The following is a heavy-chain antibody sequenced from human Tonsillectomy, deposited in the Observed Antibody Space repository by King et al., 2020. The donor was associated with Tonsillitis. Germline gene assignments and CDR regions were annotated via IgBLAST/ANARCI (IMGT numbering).Heavy chain of an antibody. CDR1: GGSISSYY. Sequence: VQLQESGPGLVKPSETLSLTCTVSGGSISSYYWSWIRQPPGKGLEWIGYIHYSWSTNYNPSLKSRVTISVDTSKNQFSLKLSSVTAAGTAVYYCAREVAGFDYYYMDVWGKGTTVTVSS. V-gene: IGHV4-59*01. J-gene: IGHJ6*03. D-gene: IGHD5-12*01. CDR2: IHYSWST. CDR3: AREVAGFDYYYMDV.